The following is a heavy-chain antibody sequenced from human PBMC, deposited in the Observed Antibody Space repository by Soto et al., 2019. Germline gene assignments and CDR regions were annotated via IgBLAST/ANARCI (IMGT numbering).Heavy chain of an antibody. V-gene: IGHV3-23*01. Sequence: GGSLRLSCAASGFTFSSYAMSWVRQAPGKGLEWVSAISGSGGSTYYADSVKGRFTISRDNSKNTLYLQMNSLKAEDTAVYDGAKDTKINIVVVVAAALGSVYFDYWGQGTLVTVSS. D-gene: IGHD2-15*01. CDR3: AKDTKINIVVVVAAALGSVYFDY. CDR2: ISGSGGST. CDR1: GFTFSSYA. J-gene: IGHJ4*02.